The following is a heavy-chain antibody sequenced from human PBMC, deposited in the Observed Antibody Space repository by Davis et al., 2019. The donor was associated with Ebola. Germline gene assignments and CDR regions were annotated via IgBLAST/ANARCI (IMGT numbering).Heavy chain of an antibody. CDR3: ARGGGTPAAAIDY. J-gene: IGHJ4*02. V-gene: IGHV1-2*06. CDR2: INPNSGGT. Sequence: AASVKVSCKASGYTFTGYYMHWVRQAPGQGLEWMGRINPNSGGTNYAQKFQGRVTMTRDTSTSTVYMELSSLRSEDTAVYYCARGGGTPAAAIDYWGQGTLVTVSS. D-gene: IGHD2-15*01. CDR1: GYTFTGYY.